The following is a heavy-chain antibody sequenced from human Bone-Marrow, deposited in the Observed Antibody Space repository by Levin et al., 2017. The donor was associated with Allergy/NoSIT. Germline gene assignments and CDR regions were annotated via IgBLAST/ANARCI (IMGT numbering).Heavy chain of an antibody. V-gene: IGHV3-21*01. CDR3: ARDRSNGYSRAYYYGMDV. D-gene: IGHD6-13*01. CDR1: GFTFSSYS. Sequence: PGESLKISCAASGFTFSSYSMNWVRQAPGKGLEWVSSISSSSSYIYYADSVKGRFTISRDNAKNSLYLQMNSLRAEDTAVYYCARDRSNGYSRAYYYGMDVWGQGTTVTVSS. CDR2: ISSSSSYI. J-gene: IGHJ6*02.